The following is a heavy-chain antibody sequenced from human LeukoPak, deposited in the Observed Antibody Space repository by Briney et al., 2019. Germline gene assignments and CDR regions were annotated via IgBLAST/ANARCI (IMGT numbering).Heavy chain of an antibody. CDR3: ARDKVDSSGWAEYNWFDP. CDR2: IYYSGYT. CDR1: GGSISSYY. V-gene: IGHV4-59*01. Sequence: SETLSLTCTVSGGSISSYYWSWIRQPPGKGLEWIGYIYYSGYTNYNPSLKSRVTISVDTSKDQFSLKLSSVTAADTAVYYCARDKVDSSGWAEYNWFDPWGQGTLVTVSS. J-gene: IGHJ5*02. D-gene: IGHD6-19*01.